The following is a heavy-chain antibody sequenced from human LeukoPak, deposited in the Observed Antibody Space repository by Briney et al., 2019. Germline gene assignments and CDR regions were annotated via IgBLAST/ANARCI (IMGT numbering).Heavy chain of an antibody. D-gene: IGHD5-12*01. Sequence: ASVKVSCKASGYTFTNYALHWVRQAPGQRLEWMGWINTGNGNTKYSQKFQGRVTITRATSASTAYMELSSLRSEDTAVYYCARVGYSGYDSRPVFNYWGQGTPVTVSS. CDR1: GYTFTNYA. J-gene: IGHJ4*02. V-gene: IGHV1-3*04. CDR2: INTGNGNT. CDR3: ARVGYSGYDSRPVFNY.